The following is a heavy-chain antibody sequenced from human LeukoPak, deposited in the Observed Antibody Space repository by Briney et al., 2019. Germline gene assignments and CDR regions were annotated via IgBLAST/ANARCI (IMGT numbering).Heavy chain of an antibody. CDR3: AKEGDSGSYLDD. CDR2: IRSTGSNI. V-gene: IGHV3-48*01. CDR1: GFTFSSYW. J-gene: IGHJ4*02. D-gene: IGHD3-10*01. Sequence: PGGSLRLSCAASGFTFSSYWMSWVRQAPGKGLEWVSYIRSTGSNIYYADSVKGRFTISRDNAKNSLYLQMNSLRADDTAVYYCAKEGDSGSYLDDWGQGTLVTVSS.